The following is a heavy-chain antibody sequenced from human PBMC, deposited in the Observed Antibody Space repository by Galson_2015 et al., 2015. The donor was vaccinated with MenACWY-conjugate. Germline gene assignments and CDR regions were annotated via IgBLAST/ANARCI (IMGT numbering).Heavy chain of an antibody. J-gene: IGHJ5*02. CDR2: IHHSETT. CDR1: GFTFSTYW. CDR3: ARLPRGINLIPEGS. Sequence: LRLSCAASGFTFSTYWMHWVRQAPGKGLEWIASIHHSETTHYNPSLKSRVSISVDTSKNQFSLILNSVSAADTAVYYCARLPRGINLIPEGSWGQGILVTVSS. V-gene: IGHV4-59*05. D-gene: IGHD3-16*01.